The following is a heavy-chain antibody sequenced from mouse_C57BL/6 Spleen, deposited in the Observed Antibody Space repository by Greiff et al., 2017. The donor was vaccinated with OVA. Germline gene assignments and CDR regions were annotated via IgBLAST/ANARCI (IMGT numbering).Heavy chain of an antibody. CDR2: IHPNSGST. J-gene: IGHJ4*01. CDR3: ARSDPYYYAMDY. V-gene: IGHV1-64*01. CDR1: GYTFTSYW. Sequence: VQLQQPGAELVKPGASVKLSCKASGYTFTSYWMHWVKQRPGQGLEWIGMIHPNSGSTNYNEKFKSKATLTADKSSSTAYMQLSSLTSEDSAVYYCARSDPYYYAMDYWGQGTSVTVSS.